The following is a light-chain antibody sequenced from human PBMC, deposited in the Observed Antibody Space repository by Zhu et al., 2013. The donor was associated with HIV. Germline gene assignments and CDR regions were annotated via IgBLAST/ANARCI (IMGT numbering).Light chain of an antibody. CDR3: QQYGSSPWT. Sequence: EIVLTQSPGTLSLSPGERATLSCRASQSVSSSYLAWYQQKPGQAPRLLIYGASSRATGIPDRFSGSGSGTDFTLTISRLEPEDFAVYYCQQYGSSPWTFGQGTEGG. CDR1: QSVSSSY. CDR2: GAS. J-gene: IGKJ1*01. V-gene: IGKV3-20*01.